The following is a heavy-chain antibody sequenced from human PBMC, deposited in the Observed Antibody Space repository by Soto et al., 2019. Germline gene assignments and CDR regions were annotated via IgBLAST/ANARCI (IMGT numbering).Heavy chain of an antibody. J-gene: IGHJ3*01. CDR1: GGSISSSY. CDR3: ARVWGGAFDF. CDR2: IYYSGST. D-gene: IGHD3-10*01. Sequence: SETLSLTFTDSGGSISSSYWSWIRQPPGKGLGWIGYIYYSGSTNYNPSLKSRVSISVDTSKNQFSLKLSSVTAADTAVYYCARVWGGAFDFWGQGTMVT. V-gene: IGHV4-59*01.